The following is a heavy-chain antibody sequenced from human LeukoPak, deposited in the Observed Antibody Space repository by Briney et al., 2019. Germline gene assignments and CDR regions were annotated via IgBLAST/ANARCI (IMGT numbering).Heavy chain of an antibody. V-gene: IGHV4-39*07. CDR2: IYYSGNT. CDR3: AREAGSYSSSYRFDS. J-gene: IGHJ4*02. Sequence: SETLSLTCTVSGGSISSYYWGWIRQAPGKGLEWIGSIYYSGNTYYNSSLKSRVTISLDTSENQFSLHLNSVTPEDTAVYYCAREAGSYSSSYRFDSWGQGTLVTVSS. D-gene: IGHD6-6*01. CDR1: GGSISSYY.